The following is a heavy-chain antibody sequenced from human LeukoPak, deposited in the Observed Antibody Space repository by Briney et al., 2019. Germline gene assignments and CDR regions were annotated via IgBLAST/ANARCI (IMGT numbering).Heavy chain of an antibody. CDR1: GGSFSGYY. V-gene: IGHV4-34*01. Sequence: KPSETLSLTCAVYGGSFSGYYWSWIRQPPGKGLEWIGEINHSGSTNYNPSLKSRATISVDTSKNQFSLKLSSVTAADTAVYYCATIRYFDWSWGQGTLVTVSS. CDR3: ATIRYFDWS. CDR2: INHSGST. J-gene: IGHJ5*02. D-gene: IGHD3-9*01.